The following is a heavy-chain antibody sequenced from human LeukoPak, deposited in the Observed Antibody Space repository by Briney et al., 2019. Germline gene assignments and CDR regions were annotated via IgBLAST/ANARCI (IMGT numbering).Heavy chain of an antibody. J-gene: IGHJ5*02. CDR1: GGSVSSNNYY. Sequence: PSETLSLTCTVSGGSVSSNNYYWNWIRQPPGKGLEWIGYIYYSGSTNYNPSLKSRVTISVDTSKNQFSLKLSSVTAAGTAVYYCAREGVRSGLFDPWGRETLVTVSS. CDR3: AREGVRSGLFDP. V-gene: IGHV4-61*01. D-gene: IGHD3-10*01. CDR2: IYYSGST.